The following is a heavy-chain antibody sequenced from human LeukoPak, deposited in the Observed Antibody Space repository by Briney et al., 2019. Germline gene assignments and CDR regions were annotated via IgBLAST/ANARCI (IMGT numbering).Heavy chain of an antibody. CDR2: ISGSGGST. J-gene: IGHJ4*02. Sequence: PGGSLRLSCAASGFTFSSYAMSWVRQAPGKGLEWVSAISGSGGSTYYADSVKGRFTISRDNPKNTLYLQMNSLRAEDTAVYYCARETWVLLWFGELSPFDYWGQGTLVTVSS. V-gene: IGHV3-23*01. CDR3: ARETWVLLWFGELSPFDY. D-gene: IGHD3-10*01. CDR1: GFTFSSYA.